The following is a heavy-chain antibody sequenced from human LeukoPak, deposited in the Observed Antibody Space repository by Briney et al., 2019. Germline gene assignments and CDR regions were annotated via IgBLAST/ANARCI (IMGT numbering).Heavy chain of an antibody. Sequence: PGGSLRLSCAASGFTFSSYAMSWVRQAPGKGLEWVSAISGSGGSTYYADSVKGRFTISRDNSKNTLYLQMNSLRAEDTAVYYCAKDPIFSGSHGVFDSWGQGTLVTVSS. CDR2: ISGSGGST. J-gene: IGHJ4*02. CDR3: AKDPIFSGSHGVFDS. D-gene: IGHD1-26*01. V-gene: IGHV3-23*01. CDR1: GFTFSSYA.